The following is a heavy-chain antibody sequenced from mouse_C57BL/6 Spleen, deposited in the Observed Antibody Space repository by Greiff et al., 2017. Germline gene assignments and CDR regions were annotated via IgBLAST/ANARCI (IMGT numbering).Heavy chain of an antibody. CDR1: GFTFSDYY. CDR3: ARGNWDDAMDY. J-gene: IGHJ4*01. CDR2: INYDGSST. V-gene: IGHV5-16*01. Sequence: DVMLVESEGGLVQPGSSTKLSCTASGFTFSDYYMAWVRQVPEKGLEWVANINYDGSSTYYLDSLKSRFIISRDNAKNILYLQMSSLKSEDTATYYCARGNWDDAMDYWGQGTSVTVSS. D-gene: IGHD4-1*01.